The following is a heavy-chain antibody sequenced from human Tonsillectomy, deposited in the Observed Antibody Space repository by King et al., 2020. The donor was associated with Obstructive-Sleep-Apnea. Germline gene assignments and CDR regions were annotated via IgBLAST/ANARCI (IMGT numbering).Heavy chain of an antibody. CDR3: AKDSADYVGGTLDY. D-gene: IGHD4-23*01. Sequence: VQLVESGGGVVQPGRSLRLSCAASGFTFSSYGLHWVRQAPGTGLEWVAVIRYYASNKYYADSVKGRFSISRDNSKNTLYLQMNSLRAEDTAVYYCAKDSADYVGGTLDYWGQGTLVTVSS. CDR2: IRYYASNK. CDR1: GFTFSSYG. V-gene: IGHV3-30*02. J-gene: IGHJ4*02.